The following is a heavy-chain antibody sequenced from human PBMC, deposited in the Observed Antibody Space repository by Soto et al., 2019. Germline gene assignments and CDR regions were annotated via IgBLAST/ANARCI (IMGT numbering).Heavy chain of an antibody. CDR2: ISGRCGNT. V-gene: IGHV3-23*01. Sequence: EVQLLESGGGLVQPGGSLRLSCAASGFTFSSYAMSWVRQAPGKGLEWVAAISGRCGNTYYADSVKGRFTISRDNSKKTLYLQMDTLRAEDTDVYSCASEGGSYRGGAFDYWGQGTLVTVSS. CDR1: GFTFSSYA. CDR3: ASEGGSYRGGAFDY. J-gene: IGHJ4*02. D-gene: IGHD3-16*02.